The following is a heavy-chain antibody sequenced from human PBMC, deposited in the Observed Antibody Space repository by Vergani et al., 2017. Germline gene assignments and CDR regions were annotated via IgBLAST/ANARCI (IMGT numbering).Heavy chain of an antibody. D-gene: IGHD2-2*02. CDR2: IIPIFGTA. J-gene: IGHJ6*03. CDR1: GGTFSSYA. CDR3: ARDRECSSTSGYTSNYYYYMDV. V-gene: IGHV1-69*01. Sequence: QVQLVQSGAEVKKPGSSVKVSCKASGGTFSSYAISWVRQAPGQGLEWMGGIIPIFGTANYAQKFQGRVTITADESTSTAYMELSSLRSEDTAVYYCARDRECSSTSGYTSNYYYYMDVWGKGTTVTVSS.